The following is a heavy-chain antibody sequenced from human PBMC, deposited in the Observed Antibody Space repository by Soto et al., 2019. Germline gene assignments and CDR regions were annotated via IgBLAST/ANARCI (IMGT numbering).Heavy chain of an antibody. CDR1: GYTFTSHY. CDR3: ARAPPDCSKGACHPYWFHP. Sequence: GASVKVSCKTSGYTFTSHYIHWVRQAPGQGLEWMGIINPSGGAASYAQRFQGRVIMTRDTSTSTIDMELSSLRSEDTAVYYCARAPPDCSKGACHPYWFHPWCQGTLVTVSS. J-gene: IGHJ5*02. V-gene: IGHV1-46*01. CDR2: INPSGGAA. D-gene: IGHD2-8*01.